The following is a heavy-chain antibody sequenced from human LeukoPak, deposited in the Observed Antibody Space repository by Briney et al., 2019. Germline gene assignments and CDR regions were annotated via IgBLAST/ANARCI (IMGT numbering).Heavy chain of an antibody. CDR2: IYYSGST. D-gene: IGHD3-22*01. V-gene: IGHV4-59*06. CDR3: ASQILHPITMILD. Sequence: SETLSLTCTVSGGSISSYYWSWIRQHPGKGLEWIGYIYYSGSTYYNPSLKSRVTISVDTSKNQFSLKLSSVTAADTAVYYCASQILHPITMILDWGQGTLVTVSS. CDR1: GGSISSYY. J-gene: IGHJ4*02.